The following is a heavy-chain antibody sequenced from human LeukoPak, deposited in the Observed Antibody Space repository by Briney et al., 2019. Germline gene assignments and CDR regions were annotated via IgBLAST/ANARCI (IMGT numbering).Heavy chain of an antibody. V-gene: IGHV3-30*04. CDR2: ISYDGSNK. J-gene: IGHJ3*02. CDR3: AREGSGSYNAFDI. D-gene: IGHD1-26*01. Sequence: GGSLRLSCAASGFTFSSYAMHWVRQAPGKGLEWVAVISYDGSNKYYADSVKGRFTISRDNSKNTLYLQMNSLRAEDTAVYYCAREGSGSYNAFDIWGQGIMVTVSS. CDR1: GFTFSSYA.